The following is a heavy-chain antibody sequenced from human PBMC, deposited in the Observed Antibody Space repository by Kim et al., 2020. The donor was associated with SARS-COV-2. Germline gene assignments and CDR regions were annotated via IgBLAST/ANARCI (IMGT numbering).Heavy chain of an antibody. CDR3: ARTQDYYDSGGYMYYFDY. CDR2: IFYSGST. CDR1: SGAFSSYY. J-gene: IGHJ4*02. D-gene: IGHD3-22*01. V-gene: IGHV4-59*08. Sequence: SETLSLTCSVSSGAFSSYYWTWIRQPPGKGLEWIGYIFYSGSTNYNPSLMSRVTISVDTSKNQLSLRLSSVAAADTAVYYCARTQDYYDSGGYMYYFDYWGQGTLVTVSS.